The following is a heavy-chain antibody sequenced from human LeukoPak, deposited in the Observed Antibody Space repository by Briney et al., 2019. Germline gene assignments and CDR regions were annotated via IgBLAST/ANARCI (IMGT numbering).Heavy chain of an antibody. Sequence: GGSLRLSCAASGFIFSEHSMGWVRLAPGKGLEWVANIKQDGGEIYYVDSVKGRFTISRDNAQNSLYLQMNSLTVEDTAMYYCATRLYCSGGACYPGGYWGQGTLVTVSS. D-gene: IGHD2-15*01. CDR2: IKQDGGEI. V-gene: IGHV3-7*01. CDR3: ATRLYCSGGACYPGGY. J-gene: IGHJ4*02. CDR1: GFIFSEHS.